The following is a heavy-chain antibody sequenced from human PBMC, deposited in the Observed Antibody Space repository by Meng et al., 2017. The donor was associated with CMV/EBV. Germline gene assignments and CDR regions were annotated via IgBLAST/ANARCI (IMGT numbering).Heavy chain of an antibody. CDR3: AKTTAVDTRSYYYYGMDV. CDR1: GFTVSSNY. V-gene: IGHV3-53*01. Sequence: GESLKISCAASGFTVSSNYMSWVRQAPGKGLEWVSVIYSGGSTYYADSVKGRFTISRDNSKNTLYLQMNSLRAEDTAVYYCAKTTAVDTRSYYYYGMDVWGQGTTVTVSS. D-gene: IGHD6-13*01. J-gene: IGHJ6*02. CDR2: IYSGGST.